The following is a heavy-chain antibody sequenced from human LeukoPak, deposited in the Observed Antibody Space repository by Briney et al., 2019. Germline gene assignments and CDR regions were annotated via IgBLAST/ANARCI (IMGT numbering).Heavy chain of an antibody. V-gene: IGHV3-11*04. D-gene: IGHD1-26*01. CDR1: GFTFSDYY. J-gene: IGHJ4*02. CDR2: TSYTGETI. CDR3: ARTIGDSGSHPGFDY. Sequence: PGGSLRLSCAASGFTFSDYYMSWIRQAPGKGLEWLSYTSYTGETIYYEDSVKGRFTFSRDNAKNSLYLQMNSLRAEDTAVYYCARTIGDSGSHPGFDYWGQGTLVTVSS.